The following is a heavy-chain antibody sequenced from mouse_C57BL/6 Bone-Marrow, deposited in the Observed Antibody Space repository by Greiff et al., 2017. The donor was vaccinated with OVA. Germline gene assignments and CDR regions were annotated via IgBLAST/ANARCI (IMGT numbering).Heavy chain of an antibody. CDR3: ATWFAY. V-gene: IGHV1-31*01. CDR2: IYPYNGVS. J-gene: IGHJ3*01. Sequence: VKQSHGNILDWIGYIYPYNGVSSYNQKFKGKATFTVDNSSSTAYMELRSLTSEDSAVYYCATWFAYWGQGTLVTVSA.